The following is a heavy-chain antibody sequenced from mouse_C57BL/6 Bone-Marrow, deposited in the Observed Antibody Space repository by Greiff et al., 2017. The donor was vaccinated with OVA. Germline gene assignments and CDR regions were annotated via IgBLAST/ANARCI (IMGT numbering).Heavy chain of an antibody. Sequence: VQLQQSGAELVRPGTSVKVSCKASGYAFTNYLIEWVKQRPGQGLEWIGAINPGSGGTNYNEKFKGKATLTADKSSSTAYMQLSSLTSEDSAVYFCARLLRYWGQGTTLTVSS. V-gene: IGHV1-54*01. CDR2: INPGSGGT. CDR3: ARLLRY. CDR1: GYAFTNYL. J-gene: IGHJ2*01. D-gene: IGHD1-1*01.